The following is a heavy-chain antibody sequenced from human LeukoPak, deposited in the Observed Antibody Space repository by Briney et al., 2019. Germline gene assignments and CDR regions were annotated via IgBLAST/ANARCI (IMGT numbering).Heavy chain of an antibody. CDR1: GYTFTSYG. Sequence: GASVKVSCKASGYTFTSYGISWVRQAPGQGLEWMGWISAYNGNTNYAQKLQGRVTMTTDTSTSTAYMELRSLRSDDTAVYYCARDSRVVPAAIPDNYFDYWGQGTLVTVSS. V-gene: IGHV1-18*01. J-gene: IGHJ4*02. CDR3: ARDSRVVPAAIPDNYFDY. CDR2: ISAYNGNT. D-gene: IGHD2-2*02.